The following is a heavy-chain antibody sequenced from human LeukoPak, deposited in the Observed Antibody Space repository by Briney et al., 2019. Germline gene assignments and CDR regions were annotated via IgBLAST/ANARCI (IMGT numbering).Heavy chain of an antibody. CDR3: AKDQYRDSSGWSFDY. J-gene: IGHJ4*02. CDR2: ISHSGGST. D-gene: IGHD6-19*01. V-gene: IGHV3-23*01. Sequence: GGSLRLSRAASGFTFSSYAMSWVRQAPGKGLEWVSAISHSGGSTYYADSVKGRFTISRDNSKNTLYLQMNSLRAEDTAVYYCAKDQYRDSSGWSFDYWGQGTLVTVSS. CDR1: GFTFSSYA.